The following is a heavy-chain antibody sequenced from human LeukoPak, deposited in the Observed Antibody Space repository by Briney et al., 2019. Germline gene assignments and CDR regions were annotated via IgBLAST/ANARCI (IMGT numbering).Heavy chain of an antibody. Sequence: PGGSLRLSCAASGFTFSSYNMNWVRQAPGKGLEWVSSISSSSNYIYYADSVKGRFTISRDNAKNSLYLQMNSLRAEDTAVYYCARQDTPIVVVVAAPYYFDYWGQGTLVTVSS. CDR3: ARQDTPIVVVVAAPYYFDY. D-gene: IGHD2-15*01. J-gene: IGHJ4*02. CDR1: GFTFSSYN. V-gene: IGHV3-21*01. CDR2: ISSSSNYI.